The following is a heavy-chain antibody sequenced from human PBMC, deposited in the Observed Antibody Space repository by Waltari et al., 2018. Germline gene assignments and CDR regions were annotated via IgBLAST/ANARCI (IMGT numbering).Heavy chain of an antibody. CDR1: GFPFSSYG. CDR2: IRYDGSNK. J-gene: IGHJ3*02. D-gene: IGHD3-16*01. V-gene: IGHV3-30*02. CDR3: AKDPGGGLSPFDI. Sequence: QVQLVESGGGVVQPGGSLRLPCAASGFPFSSYGMPWVRQAPGKGLEWVAFIRYDGSNKYYADSVKGRFTISRDNSKNTLYLQMNSLRAEDTAVYYCAKDPGGGLSPFDIWGQGTMVTVSS.